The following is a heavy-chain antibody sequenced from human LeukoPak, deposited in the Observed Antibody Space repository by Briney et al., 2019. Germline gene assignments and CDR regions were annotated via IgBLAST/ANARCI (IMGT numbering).Heavy chain of an antibody. D-gene: IGHD2-8*02. CDR2: INKDGRDK. CDR1: GFTFSYFW. Sequence: DPGGSLRLSCAASGFTFSYFWVEGFRQAPGKGRERVANINKDGRDKYYMDSVTGRFSISRDNAKNSLSLQLNSLRVDDTAVYYCARNQHWSRDIWGQGILVTVSS. J-gene: IGHJ4*02. CDR3: ARNQHWSRDI. V-gene: IGHV3-7*01.